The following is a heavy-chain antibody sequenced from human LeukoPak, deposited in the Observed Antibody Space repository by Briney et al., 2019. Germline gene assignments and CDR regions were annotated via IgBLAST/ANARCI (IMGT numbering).Heavy chain of an antibody. CDR2: ISYDGRTK. CDR1: GFTFSSYE. J-gene: IGHJ6*03. CDR3: ARDVPLTTDYYMDV. D-gene: IGHD4-11*01. V-gene: IGHV3-30*04. Sequence: GGSLRLSCAASGFTFSSYEMNWVRQAPGKGLEWLAFISYDGRTKNYADSVKGRFTFSRDNSKDTLYLQMNNLRVEDTAVYFCARDVPLTTDYYMDVWGKGSTVTVSS.